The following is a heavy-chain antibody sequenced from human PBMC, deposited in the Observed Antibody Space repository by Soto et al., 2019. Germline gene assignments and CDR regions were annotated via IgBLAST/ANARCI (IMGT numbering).Heavy chain of an antibody. CDR1: GFTFSSYG. CDR3: AKEKRSSARVERSYYYDGMDV. CDR2: ISYDGSNK. V-gene: IGHV3-30*18. J-gene: IGHJ6*02. Sequence: QVQLVESGGGVVQPGRSLRLSCAASGFTFSSYGMHWVRQAPGKGLEWVAVISYDGSNKYYADSVKGRFTISRDNSKNXLXLXTNRLRAEDPAVYYCAKEKRSSARVERSYYYDGMDVWGQGTTVTVSS. D-gene: IGHD6-6*01.